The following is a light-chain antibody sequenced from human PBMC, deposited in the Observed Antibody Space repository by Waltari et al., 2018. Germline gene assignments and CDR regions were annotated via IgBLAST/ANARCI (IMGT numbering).Light chain of an antibody. CDR2: IAS. V-gene: IGKV3-20*01. Sequence: IVLTQSPGTLSLSPGERATLSCRASQSIPSNYFAWYQQRPGRAPRLLIYIASSRATGIPDRFSGSGSGTDFTLTISRLEPEDFAVYYCQQSGGSPFTFGPGTTVDI. CDR1: QSIPSNY. J-gene: IGKJ3*01. CDR3: QQSGGSPFT.